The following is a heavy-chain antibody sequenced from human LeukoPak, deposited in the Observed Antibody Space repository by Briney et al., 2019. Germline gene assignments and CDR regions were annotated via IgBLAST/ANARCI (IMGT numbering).Heavy chain of an antibody. V-gene: IGHV1-2*02. CDR3: AKNFFGSGSYVLVFDP. CDR2: INPNSGGT. CDR1: GYTFTGYY. Sequence: GASVTVSCKASGYTFTGYYMHWVRQAPGQGLEWMGWINPNSGGTNYAQKFQGRVTMTRDTSISTAYMELSSLTSDDSAVYYCAKNFFGSGSYVLVFDPWGQGTLVTVSS. D-gene: IGHD3-10*01. J-gene: IGHJ5*02.